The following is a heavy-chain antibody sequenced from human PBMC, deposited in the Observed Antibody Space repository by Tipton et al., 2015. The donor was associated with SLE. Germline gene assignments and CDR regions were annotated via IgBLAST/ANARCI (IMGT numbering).Heavy chain of an antibody. D-gene: IGHD2-15*01. Sequence: TLSLTCTVSGGSISSHYWSWIRQPPGKGLEWIGYIYYSGSTNYNPSLKSRVTISVGTSKNQFSLKLSSVTAADTAVYYCARGGGYCSGGSCYSWFDPWGQGTLVTVSS. V-gene: IGHV4-59*11. CDR3: ARGGGYCSGGSCYSWFDP. J-gene: IGHJ5*02. CDR2: IYYSGST. CDR1: GGSISSHY.